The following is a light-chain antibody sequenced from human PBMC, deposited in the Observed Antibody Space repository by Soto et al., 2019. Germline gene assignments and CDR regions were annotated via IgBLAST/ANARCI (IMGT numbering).Light chain of an antibody. V-gene: IGKV3-11*01. Sequence: PGQRATLSCRASQSISTYLAWYQVKPGQAPRLLIYDASSRATGVPARFSGSGSGTDFTLTISSLEPEDFAVYYCQQRSNWPPITFGQGTDWRL. CDR2: DAS. J-gene: IGKJ5*01. CDR1: QSISTY. CDR3: QQRSNWPPIT.